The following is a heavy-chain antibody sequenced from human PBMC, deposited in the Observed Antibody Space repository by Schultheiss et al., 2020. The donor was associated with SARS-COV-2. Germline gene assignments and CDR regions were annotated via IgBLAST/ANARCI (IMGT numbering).Heavy chain of an antibody. CDR2: IYYSGST. CDR1: GGSISSYY. V-gene: IGHV4-59*01. Sequence: GSLRLSCAVSGGSISSYYWSWIRQPPGKGLEWIGYIYYSGSTNYNPSLKSRVTISVDTSKNQFSLKLSSVTAADTAVYYCARNYDSSGYYPVAFDYWGQGTLVTVSS. D-gene: IGHD3-22*01. CDR3: ARNYDSSGYYPVAFDY. J-gene: IGHJ4*02.